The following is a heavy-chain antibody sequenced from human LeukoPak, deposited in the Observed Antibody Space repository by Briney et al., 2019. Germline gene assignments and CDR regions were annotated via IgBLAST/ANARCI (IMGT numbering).Heavy chain of an antibody. D-gene: IGHD6-13*01. CDR3: ARSRIAAADTDY. CDR2: SYSGGST. V-gene: IGHV3-53*01. CDR1: GFTVTNNY. J-gene: IGHJ4*02. Sequence: GGSLRLSCVASGFTVTNNYMSWVRQAPGKGLEWVSVSYSGGSTHYADSVKGRFTISRDNAKNSLYLQMNSLRAEDTAVYYCARSRIAAADTDYWGQGTLVTVSS.